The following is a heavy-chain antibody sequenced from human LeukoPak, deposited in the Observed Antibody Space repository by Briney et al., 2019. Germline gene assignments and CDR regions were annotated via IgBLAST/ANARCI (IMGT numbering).Heavy chain of an antibody. Sequence: ASVKVSCKASGYTFTGYYMHWVRQAPGQGREWMGRINPNSGGTNYAQKFQGRVTMTRDTSISTAYMELSRLRSDDTAVYYCAGATYYYFWSGPWVYYYYYMDVWGKGTTVTVSS. D-gene: IGHD3-3*01. CDR1: GYTFTGYY. J-gene: IGHJ6*03. CDR2: INPNSGGT. CDR3: AGATYYYFWSGPWVYYYYYMDV. V-gene: IGHV1-2*06.